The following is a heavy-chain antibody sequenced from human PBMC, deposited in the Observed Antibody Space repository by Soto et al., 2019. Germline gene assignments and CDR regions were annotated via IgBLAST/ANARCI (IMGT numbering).Heavy chain of an antibody. CDR2: AYYRSQWYI. V-gene: IGHV6-1*01. J-gene: IGHJ6*01. CDR3: AREFEETSLDV. CDR1: GYSVSSDTSA. Sequence: PSQTLSLTCVISGYSVSSDTSAWNWIIQSPSRGLEWLGRAYYRSQWYIDFAGSVKSRLTINPDTSKNEVSLHLKSVTPEDTAMYYCAREFEETSLDVWGPGTTVTVSS. D-gene: IGHD1-1*01.